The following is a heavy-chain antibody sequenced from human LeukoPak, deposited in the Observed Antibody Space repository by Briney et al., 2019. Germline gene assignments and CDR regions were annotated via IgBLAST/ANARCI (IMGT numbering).Heavy chain of an antibody. V-gene: IGHV3-13*04. CDR3: AISGSRDYYGSGSLDY. CDR1: GFTFSSYD. J-gene: IGHJ4*02. D-gene: IGHD3-10*01. Sequence: QTGGSLRLSCAASGFTFSSYDMHWVRQATGKGLEWVSGIGSAGDTYYPGSVKGRFTISRENAKNTLYLQMNSLRGGDTAVYYCAISGSRDYYGSGSLDYWGQGTLVTVSS. CDR2: IGSAGDT.